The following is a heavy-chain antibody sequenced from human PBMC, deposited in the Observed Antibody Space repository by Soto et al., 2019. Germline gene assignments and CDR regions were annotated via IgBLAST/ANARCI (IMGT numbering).Heavy chain of an antibody. V-gene: IGHV4-30-2*01. CDR1: GGSISSGGYS. J-gene: IGHJ4*02. D-gene: IGHD3-10*01. CDR2: IYHSGST. CDR3: ARGSFYYGSGSYSLDY. Sequence: SETLSLTCAVSGGSISSGGYSWSWIRQPPGKGLEWIGYIYHSGSTYYNPSLKSRVTISVDRSKNQFSLKLSSVTAADTAVYYCARGSFYYGSGSYSLDYWGQGTLVTVS.